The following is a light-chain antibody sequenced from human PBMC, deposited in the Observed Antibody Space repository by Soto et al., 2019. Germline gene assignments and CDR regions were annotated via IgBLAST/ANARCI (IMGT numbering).Light chain of an antibody. CDR3: QQRNDWPRNT. V-gene: IGKV3D-15*01. J-gene: IGKJ5*01. CDR1: QGINRK. Sequence: IVMTQSPATLSVSPGERVTFSGRASQGINRKLAWYQHKAGQAPRLLISATSNRATGVPVRFSGSGSGTEFTLTISSLETEDSGVYYCQQRNDWPRNTFGQGTRLEIK. CDR2: ATS.